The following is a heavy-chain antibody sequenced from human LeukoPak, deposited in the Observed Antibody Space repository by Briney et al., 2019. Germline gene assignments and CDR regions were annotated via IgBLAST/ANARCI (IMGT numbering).Heavy chain of an antibody. J-gene: IGHJ4*02. V-gene: IGHV4-59*08. D-gene: IGHD2-21*02. CDR1: GGSISSYY. CDR3: ARAQRDLYCGGDCYPFDY. Sequence: SETLSLTCTVSGGSISSYYWSWIRQPPGKGLEWIGYIYYSGSTNYNPSLKSRVTISVDTSKNQFSLKLSSVTAADTAVYCCARAQRDLYCGGDCYPFDYWGQGTLVTVSS. CDR2: IYYSGST.